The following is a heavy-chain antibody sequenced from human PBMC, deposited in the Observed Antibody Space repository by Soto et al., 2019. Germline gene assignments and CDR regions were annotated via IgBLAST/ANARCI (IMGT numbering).Heavy chain of an antibody. J-gene: IGHJ4*02. Sequence: QITLKESGPTLVKPTQTLTLTCTFSGFSLSYTEEGVGWFRLPPGKAPEGLALIYLDDDKPYSPSPKTRLTITKDTSKNQVVLTMTNVDPVDTATYTCAHGSGSGADCYTHPYVDYWGQGILVTVSS. CDR2: IYLDDDK. D-gene: IGHD2-21*02. CDR1: GFSLSYTEEG. V-gene: IGHV2-5*02. CDR3: AHGSGSGADCYTHPYVDY.